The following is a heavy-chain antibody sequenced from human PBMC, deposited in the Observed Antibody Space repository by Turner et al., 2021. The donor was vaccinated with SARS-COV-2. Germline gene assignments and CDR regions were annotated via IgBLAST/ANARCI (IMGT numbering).Heavy chain of an antibody. V-gene: IGHV3-66*01. CDR2: IYIGGST. J-gene: IGHJ1*01. CDR3: AGVDNSGNHYLL. D-gene: IGHD3-10*01. Sequence: EDQLVESVGGLVLPGGYLSLPCAAFGLPVGGKYMSWVRRAPGRGLEWVSLIYIGGSTNYAASVKGRFAISRDSLNNTLDLEMHHRKTEDTGVYYCAGVDNSGNHYLLWGQGTLVTVSS. CDR1: GLPVGGKY.